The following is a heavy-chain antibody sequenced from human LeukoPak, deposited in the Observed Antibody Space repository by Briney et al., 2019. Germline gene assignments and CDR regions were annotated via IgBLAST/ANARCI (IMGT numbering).Heavy chain of an antibody. CDR2: IYPRDSRT. Sequence: ESLKISCKGSGYSFSSYWIAWVRQMPGKGLEWMGVIYPRDSRTTYSPSFQDQVTISADKSISTAYLQWTSLKASDTAMYYCARHLSDITSSPNYWGPGTLVTVSS. CDR1: GYSFSSYW. CDR3: ARHLSDITSSPNY. J-gene: IGHJ4*02. D-gene: IGHD2-2*01. V-gene: IGHV5-51*01.